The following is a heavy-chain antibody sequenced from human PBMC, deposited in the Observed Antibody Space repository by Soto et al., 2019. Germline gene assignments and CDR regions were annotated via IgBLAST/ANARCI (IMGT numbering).Heavy chain of an antibody. J-gene: IGHJ4*02. D-gene: IGHD2-2*01. Sequence: GGSLRLSCAASGFTFSSYTMSWVRQAPGKGLEWVSSISTSSSYIHYADSLKGRFTISRDNAKNSLYLQMNSLRVEDTAVYYCARDPPYCSSISCYFDYWGQGTLVTVS. CDR1: GFTFSSYT. CDR2: ISTSSSYI. CDR3: ARDPPYCSSISCYFDY. V-gene: IGHV3-21*01.